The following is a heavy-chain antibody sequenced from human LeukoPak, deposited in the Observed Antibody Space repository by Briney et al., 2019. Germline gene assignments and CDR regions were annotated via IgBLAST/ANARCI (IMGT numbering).Heavy chain of an antibody. CDR2: ISGSGRTI. J-gene: IGHJ4*02. D-gene: IGHD3-10*01. CDR3: AKGYGSGSYDY. V-gene: IGHV3-48*03. CDR1: GFTFSDYE. Sequence: PGGSLRLSCAASGFTFSDYEMNWVRQAPGKGLEWVSYISGSGRTIYYADSVKGRFTISRDNAKNSLYLQMNSLRAEDTAVYYCAKGYGSGSYDYWGQGTLVTVSS.